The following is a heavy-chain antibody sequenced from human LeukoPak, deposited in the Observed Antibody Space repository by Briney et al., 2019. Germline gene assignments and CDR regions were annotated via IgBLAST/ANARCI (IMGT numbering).Heavy chain of an antibody. CDR1: GFTFSSYA. CDR2: ISGSGGRT. J-gene: IGHJ4*02. V-gene: IGHV3-23*01. D-gene: IGHD6-13*01. CDR3: AKDLSRIAAAGYYFDY. Sequence: PGGSLRLSCAASGFTFSSYAMSWVRQAPGKGLEWVSAISGSGGRTYYADSVKGRFTISRDNSKNTLYLQMNSLRAEDTAVYYCAKDLSRIAAAGYYFDYWGQGTLVTVSS.